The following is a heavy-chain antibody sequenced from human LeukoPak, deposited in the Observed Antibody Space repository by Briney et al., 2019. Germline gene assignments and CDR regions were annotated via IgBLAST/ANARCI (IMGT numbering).Heavy chain of an antibody. D-gene: IGHD6-13*01. CDR2: ISPSGGST. CDR1: GYTFTNYY. Sequence: GASVKVSCKASGYTFTNYYMHWVRQAPGQGLEWMGIISPSGGSTSYAQKFQGRLTMTRVTSTSTVYMELSSLRSEDTAVYYCARGSSSSPSGYFDYWGQGTLVTVSS. CDR3: ARGSSSSPSGYFDY. V-gene: IGHV1-46*01. J-gene: IGHJ4*02.